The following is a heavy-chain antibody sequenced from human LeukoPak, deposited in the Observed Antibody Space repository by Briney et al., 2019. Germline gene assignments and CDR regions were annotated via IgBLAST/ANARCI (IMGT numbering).Heavy chain of an antibody. V-gene: IGHV4-59*01. J-gene: IGHJ4*02. Sequence: SETLSLTCTVSGGSISSYYWSWIRQPPGKGLEWIGYIYYSGSTNYNPSPKSRVTISVDTSKNQFSLKLSSVTAADTAVYYCARVRGYSYGWGWYFDYWGQGTLVTVSS. CDR1: GGSISSYY. CDR3: ARVRGYSYGWGWYFDY. D-gene: IGHD5-18*01. CDR2: IYYSGST.